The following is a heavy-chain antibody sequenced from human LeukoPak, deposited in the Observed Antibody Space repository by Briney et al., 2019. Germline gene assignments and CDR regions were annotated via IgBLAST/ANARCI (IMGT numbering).Heavy chain of an antibody. CDR3: AKDRGDYEAFDI. CDR2: ISWNSGSI. V-gene: IGHV3-9*03. J-gene: IGHJ3*02. D-gene: IGHD4-17*01. CDR1: GFTFRSYW. Sequence: GGSLRLSCEVSGFTFRSYWMSWVRQAPGKGLEWVSGISWNSGSIGYADSVKGRFTISRDNAKNSLYLQMNSLGAEDMALYYCAKDRGDYEAFDIWGQGTMVTVSS.